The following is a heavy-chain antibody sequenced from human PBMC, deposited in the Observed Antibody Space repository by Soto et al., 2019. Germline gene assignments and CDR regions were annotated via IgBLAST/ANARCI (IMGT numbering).Heavy chain of an antibody. V-gene: IGHV1-69*01. CDR1: GGTFSSYA. Sequence: QVQLVQSGAEVKKPGSSVKVSCKASGGTFSSYAISWVRQAPGQGLEWMGGIIPIFGTANYAQKFQGRVTITADESTSTAYMKLSSLRSEDTAVYYCARERYYYGSGSYYLSGMDVWGQGTTVTVSS. D-gene: IGHD3-10*01. CDR3: ARERYYYGSGSYYLSGMDV. J-gene: IGHJ6*02. CDR2: IIPIFGTA.